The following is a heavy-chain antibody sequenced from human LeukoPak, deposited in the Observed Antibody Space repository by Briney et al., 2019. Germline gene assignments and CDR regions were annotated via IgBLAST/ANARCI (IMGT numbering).Heavy chain of an antibody. CDR3: VRGLLRYFDWLLHDAFDI. J-gene: IGHJ3*02. CDR1: GFTFSSCW. D-gene: IGHD3-9*01. V-gene: IGHV3-7*01. Sequence: PGGSLRLSCAASGFTFSSCWMSWVRRAPGKGLEWVANINQDGGEKYYVDSVKGRFTISRDNAKNSLYLQMNSLRAEDTVVYYCVRGLLRYFDWLLHDAFDIWGQGTMVTVSS. CDR2: INQDGGEK.